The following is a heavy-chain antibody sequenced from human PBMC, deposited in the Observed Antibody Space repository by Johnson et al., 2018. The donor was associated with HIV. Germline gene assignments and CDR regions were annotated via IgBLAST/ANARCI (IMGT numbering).Heavy chain of an antibody. CDR3: ATDGPCSTSWYCTFDI. D-gene: IGHD6-13*01. V-gene: IGHV3-66*03. CDR2: IYSGGST. Sequence: VQLVESGGGLIQPGGSLRLSCAASGFTVSSNYMSWVRQAPGKGLEWVSVIYSGGSTYYADSVKGRFTISRDNSKNTLYLQMNSLRADDTAVYYCATDGPCSTSWYCTFDIWGQGTMVTVSS. J-gene: IGHJ3*02. CDR1: GFTVSSNY.